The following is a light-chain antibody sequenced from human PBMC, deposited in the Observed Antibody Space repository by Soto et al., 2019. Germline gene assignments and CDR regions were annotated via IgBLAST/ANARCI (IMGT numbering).Light chain of an antibody. CDR3: QQRTNWPRSFT. Sequence: EIVLTQSPATLSLSPGERATLSCRASQSVSSYLAWYQQKPGQAPRLLIYDTSKRATGIPARFSGSGSGTAFTLTISSLEPEDFAVYYCQQRTNWPRSFTFGPRTKVDIK. V-gene: IGKV3-11*01. J-gene: IGKJ3*01. CDR1: QSVSSY. CDR2: DTS.